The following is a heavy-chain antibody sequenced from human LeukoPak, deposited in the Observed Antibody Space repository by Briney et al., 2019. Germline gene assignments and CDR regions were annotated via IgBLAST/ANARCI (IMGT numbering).Heavy chain of an antibody. CDR1: GGSFSGYY. V-gene: IGHV4-34*01. J-gene: IGHJ4*02. CDR2: INHSGST. Sequence: SETLSLTCAVYGGSFSGYYWSWIRQPPGKGLEWIGEINHSGSTNYNPSLKSRVTISVDTSKNQFSLKLSSVTAADTAVYCCARDGSRGGSDYWGQGTLVTVSS. D-gene: IGHD3-16*01. CDR3: ARDGSRGGSDY.